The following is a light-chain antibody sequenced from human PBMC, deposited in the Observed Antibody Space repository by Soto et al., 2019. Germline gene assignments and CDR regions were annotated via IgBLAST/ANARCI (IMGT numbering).Light chain of an antibody. CDR1: SSNIGAGYD. CDR2: GHI. Sequence: QSVLTQPPSVSGAPGQRVTISCTGSSSNIGAGYDVHWYQQLPGTAPKLLIYGHIKRPSGVPDRFTGSKSGTSASLAITGLQAEDEADYYCQSYDSSLRGYVFGTGTKLTVL. CDR3: QSYDSSLRGYV. J-gene: IGLJ1*01. V-gene: IGLV1-40*01.